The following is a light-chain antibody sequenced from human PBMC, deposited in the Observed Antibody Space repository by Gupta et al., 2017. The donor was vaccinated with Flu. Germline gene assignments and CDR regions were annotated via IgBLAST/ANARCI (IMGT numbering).Light chain of an antibody. J-gene: IGKJ5*01. Sequence: ITCRASQGISSWLAWYQQKSGKVPKFLIYAAANLQSGVPSRFSGSGSGTDFTLTISSLQPEDFATYYCQQANSFPITFGQGTRLEIK. V-gene: IGKV1-12*01. CDR3: QQANSFPIT. CDR2: AAA. CDR1: QGISSW.